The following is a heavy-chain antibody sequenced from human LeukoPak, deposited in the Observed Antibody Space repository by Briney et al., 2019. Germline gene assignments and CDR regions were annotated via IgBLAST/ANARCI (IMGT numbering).Heavy chain of an antibody. CDR2: MNPNSGNT. Sequence: ASVMVSSTASGYTFTSYDINWVRQATGQGLEWMGWMNPNSGNTGYAQKFQGRVTMTRNTSISTASMELSSLRSEETAEYSWARGTSSSSWYYYYYMDVWGKGTTVTVSS. CDR3: ARGTSSSSWYYYYYMDV. CDR1: GYTFTSYD. D-gene: IGHD6-13*01. J-gene: IGHJ6*03. V-gene: IGHV1-8*01.